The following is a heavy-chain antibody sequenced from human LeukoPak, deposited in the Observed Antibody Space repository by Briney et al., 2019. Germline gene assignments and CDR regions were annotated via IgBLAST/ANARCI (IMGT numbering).Heavy chain of an antibody. V-gene: IGHV3-9*01. D-gene: IGHD6-13*01. Sequence: GGSLRLSCAVSGFTFDNYAMHWVRHVPGKGLEWVSGINWNSDSIGYADSVKGRFTTSRDNAKNSLYLQMNSLRAEDTAVYYCARGGIADWFDPWGQGTLVTVSS. CDR1: GFTFDNYA. J-gene: IGHJ5*02. CDR2: INWNSDSI. CDR3: ARGGIADWFDP.